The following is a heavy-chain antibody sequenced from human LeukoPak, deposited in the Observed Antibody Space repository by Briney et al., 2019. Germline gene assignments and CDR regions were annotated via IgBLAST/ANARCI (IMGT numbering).Heavy chain of an antibody. V-gene: IGHV3-7*01. J-gene: IGHJ3*02. CDR3: VRNRGWYALDM. CDR2: VNKDGYQK. CDR1: GFTFSDFW. Sequence: TGGSLRLSCIGSGFTFSDFWMTWVRQTPGQGLEWVANVNKDGYQKQYADSLRGRFTISKDNSKNSMYLQLNSLRAEDTGVYYCVRNRGWYALDMWDQGTMVTVSS. D-gene: IGHD6-19*01.